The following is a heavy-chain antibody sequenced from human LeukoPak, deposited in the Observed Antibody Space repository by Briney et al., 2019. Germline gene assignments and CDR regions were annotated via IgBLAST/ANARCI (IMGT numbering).Heavy chain of an antibody. Sequence: GGSLRLSCAASGFTFSSYAMSWVRQAPGKGLEWVSVICANDGNTYYADSVKGRFTISRDNSKNTLYLQMNSLRAEDTAVYYCARDSWRGYYDSSGYSRAPFDYWGQGTLVTVSS. V-gene: IGHV3-23*01. CDR2: ICANDGNT. J-gene: IGHJ4*02. CDR1: GFTFSSYA. CDR3: ARDSWRGYYDSSGYSRAPFDY. D-gene: IGHD3-22*01.